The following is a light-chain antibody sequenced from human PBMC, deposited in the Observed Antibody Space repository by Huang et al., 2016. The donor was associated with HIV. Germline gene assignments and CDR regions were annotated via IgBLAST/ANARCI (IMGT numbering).Light chain of an antibody. CDR3: QQRANRPT. Sequence: EVVLTQSPSTLSVFPGDKVTLSCRASQNIQNYLAWYQQRPGQAPRLLIYDASNRPADISSRFSGSGSGTDFSLTINGLESEDFAIYYCQQRANRPTFGGGT. CDR2: DAS. V-gene: IGKV3-11*01. J-gene: IGKJ4*01. CDR1: QNIQNY.